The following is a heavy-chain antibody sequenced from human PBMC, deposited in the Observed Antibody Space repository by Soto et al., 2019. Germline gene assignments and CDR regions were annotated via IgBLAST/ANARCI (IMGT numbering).Heavy chain of an antibody. CDR1: GYTFTSYG. J-gene: IGHJ3*02. D-gene: IGHD2-2*01. V-gene: IGHV1-18*04. CDR2: ISAYNGNT. CDR3: ARREDCSSTSCYGFDI. Sequence: GASVKVSCKASGYTFTSYGFTWVRQAPGQGLEWMGWISAYNGNTNYAQKFQGRVTVTTDTFTSTAYMELRSLRSDDTAVYYCARREDCSSTSCYGFDIWGQGTRVTVSS.